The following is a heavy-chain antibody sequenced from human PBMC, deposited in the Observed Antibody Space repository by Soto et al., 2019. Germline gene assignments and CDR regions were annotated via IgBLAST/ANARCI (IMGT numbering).Heavy chain of an antibody. J-gene: IGHJ2*01. CDR3: AKTQAWDVLAYSRNSVL. Sequence: VESGGDLVQPGGSLRLSCVASGFTFKHFWMNWVRQAPGKGLEWVAHINQDGTEENYVDSVKGRFIISRDNLKNSVFLQMDSLRADDTAVYYCAKTQAWDVLAYSRNSVLGARGTRVAV. D-gene: IGHD1-7*01. CDR1: GFTFKHFW. CDR2: INQDGTEE. V-gene: IGHV3-7*03.